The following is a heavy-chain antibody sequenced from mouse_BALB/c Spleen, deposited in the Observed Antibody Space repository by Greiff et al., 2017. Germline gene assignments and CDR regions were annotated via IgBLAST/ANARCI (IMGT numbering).Heavy chain of an antibody. Sequence: EVKVVESGGGLVKPGGSLKLSCVASGFTFSDYYMYWVRQTPEKRLEWVATISDGGSYTYYPDSVKGRFTISRDNAKNNLYLQMSSLKSEDTAMYYCARGYGNYYAMDYWGQGTSVTVSS. J-gene: IGHJ4*01. CDR1: GFTFSDYY. CDR3: ARGYGNYYAMDY. V-gene: IGHV5-4*02. D-gene: IGHD2-1*01. CDR2: ISDGGSYT.